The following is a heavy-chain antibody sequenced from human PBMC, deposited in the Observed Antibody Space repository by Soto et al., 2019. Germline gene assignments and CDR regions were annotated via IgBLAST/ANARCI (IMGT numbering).Heavy chain of an antibody. Sequence: GASVKVSCKASGYTFTSYAMHWVRQAPGQRLEWMGWINAGNGNTKYSQKFQGRVTITRDTSASTAYMELSSLRSEDTAVYYCARERVYGDYPVVGYWGQGTLVTISS. CDR1: GYTFTSYA. D-gene: IGHD4-17*01. V-gene: IGHV1-3*01. J-gene: IGHJ4*02. CDR3: ARERVYGDYPVVGY. CDR2: INAGNGNT.